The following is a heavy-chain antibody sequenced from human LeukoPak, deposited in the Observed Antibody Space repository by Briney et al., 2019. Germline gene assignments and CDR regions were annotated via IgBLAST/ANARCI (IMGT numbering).Heavy chain of an antibody. J-gene: IGHJ5*02. D-gene: IGHD2-21*01. CDR2: ISRGGDTT. CDR3: AKAYSPRDWFDP. Sequence: GGSLRLSCAASGFTFNSFVMSWVRQAPGKELEWVSLISRGGDTTYYADSVKGRFTVSRDNSKNTLYLQMNSLRAEDTAVYYCAKAYSPRDWFDPWGQGTLVTVSS. CDR1: GFTFNSFV. V-gene: IGHV3-23*01.